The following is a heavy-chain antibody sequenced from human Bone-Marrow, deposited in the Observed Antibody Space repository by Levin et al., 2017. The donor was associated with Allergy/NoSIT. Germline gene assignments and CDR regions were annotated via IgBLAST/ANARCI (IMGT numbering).Heavy chain of an antibody. V-gene: IGHV3-49*04. J-gene: IGHJ5*02. CDR1: GFTFGDYG. CDR3: TTSQGDHGDSPYNWFDP. Sequence: GGSLRLSCTDSGFTFGDYGMGWVRQAPGKGLEWVAFIRSNSYGGTTKYAASVEGRFTISRDDSKSIAYLQMNSLKTEDTAVYYCTTSQGDHGDSPYNWFDPWGQGTLVTVSS. CDR2: IRSNSYGGTT. D-gene: IGHD4-17*01.